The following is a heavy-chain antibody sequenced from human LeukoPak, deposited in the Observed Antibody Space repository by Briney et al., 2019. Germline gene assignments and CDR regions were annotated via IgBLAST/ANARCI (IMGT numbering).Heavy chain of an antibody. J-gene: IGHJ3*02. D-gene: IGHD4-23*01. CDR2: IKQDGSEK. Sequence: GGSLRLSCAASGFTFSTYWMNWVRQAPGKGLEWVANIKQDGSEKYYVDSVKGRFTISRDNAKNSLYLQMNSLRAEDTALYYCAKDMFPVTTVVTLGAFDIWGQGTMVTVSS. CDR3: AKDMFPVTTVVTLGAFDI. CDR1: GFTFSTYW. V-gene: IGHV3-7*03.